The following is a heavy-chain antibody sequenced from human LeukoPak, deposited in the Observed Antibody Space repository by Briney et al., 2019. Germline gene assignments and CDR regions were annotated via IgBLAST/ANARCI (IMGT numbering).Heavy chain of an antibody. CDR2: ISGDAGST. CDR3: ARRVTTFLS. J-gene: IGHJ4*02. D-gene: IGHD4-17*01. CDR1: GFTFSYYA. Sequence: GGSLRLSCAASGFTFSYYAMSWVRRAPGKGLEWLSTISGDAGSTYYADSVKGRFSISRDYSKNTMYLQMSSLRAEDTATYYCARRVTTFLSWGQGTLVIVSS. V-gene: IGHV3-23*01.